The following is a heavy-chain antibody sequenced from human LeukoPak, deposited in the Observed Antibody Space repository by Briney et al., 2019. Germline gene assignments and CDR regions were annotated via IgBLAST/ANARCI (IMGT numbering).Heavy chain of an antibody. CDR1: GGSISSSSYY. CDR2: IYYSGST. V-gene: IGHV4-39*07. CDR3: ASATVTDYWYFDL. Sequence: PSETLSLTCTVSGGSISSSSYYWGWIRQPPGKGLEWIGSIYYSGSTYYNPSLKSRVTISVDTSKNQFSLKLSSVTAADTAVYYCASATVTDYWYFDLWGRGTLVTASS. J-gene: IGHJ2*01. D-gene: IGHD4-17*01.